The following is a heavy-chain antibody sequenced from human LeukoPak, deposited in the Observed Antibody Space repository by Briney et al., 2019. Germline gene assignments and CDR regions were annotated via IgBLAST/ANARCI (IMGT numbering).Heavy chain of an antibody. D-gene: IGHD6-13*01. CDR3: AKGGYSSSWFFDY. V-gene: IGHV3-23*01. J-gene: IGHJ4*02. CDR2: ISGSGGST. CDR1: GFTFSSYA. Sequence: GGSLRLSCAASGFTFSSYAMSWVRQAPGKGLEWVSAISGSGGSTYYADSVKGRFTISRDNSKNTLYLQMNSLRAEDTAVYHCAKGGYSSSWFFDYWGQGTLVTVSS.